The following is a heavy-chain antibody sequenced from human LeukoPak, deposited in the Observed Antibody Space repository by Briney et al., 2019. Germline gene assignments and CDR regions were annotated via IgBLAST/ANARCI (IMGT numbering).Heavy chain of an antibody. V-gene: IGHV4-59*01. CDR2: IYHTGST. J-gene: IGHJ4*02. CDR3: ASGPTRYYFDY. Sequence: SETLSLTCTVSGGSITNYYWSWVRQPPGQGLEWIAYIYHTGSTNYNPSLKSRVTISIDTSKNQFSLNLSSVTAADTAIYYCASGPTRYYFDYWGQGTLVTVSS. CDR1: GGSITNYY.